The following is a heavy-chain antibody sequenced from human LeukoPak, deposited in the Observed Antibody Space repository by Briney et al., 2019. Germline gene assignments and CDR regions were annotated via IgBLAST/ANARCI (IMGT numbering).Heavy chain of an antibody. Sequence: PGGSLRLSCAASGFTFSSYWMSWVRQAPGKGLEWVANIKQDGSEKYYVDSVKGRFTISRDNAKNSLYLQMNSLRAEDTAVYYCARDGATSIYYALYWGQGTLVTVSS. CDR2: IKQDGSEK. J-gene: IGHJ4*02. D-gene: IGHD3-3*01. CDR3: ARDGATSIYYALY. CDR1: GFTFSSYW. V-gene: IGHV3-7*01.